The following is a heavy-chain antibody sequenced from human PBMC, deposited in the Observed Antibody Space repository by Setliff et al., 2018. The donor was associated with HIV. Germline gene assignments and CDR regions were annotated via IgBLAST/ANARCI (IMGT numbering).Heavy chain of an antibody. V-gene: IGHV3-21*04. CDR2: ISSSSSYI. J-gene: IGHJ4*02. CDR1: GFTFSSYS. Sequence: PGGSLRLSCAASGFTFSSYSMNWVRQAPGKGLEWVSSISSSSSYIYYADSVKGRFTMTRDTSISTAYMELSRLRSDDTAVYYCARGMDYYDTSGYYQYYFDYWGQGTLVTVSS. CDR3: ARGMDYYDTSGYYQYYFDY. D-gene: IGHD3-22*01.